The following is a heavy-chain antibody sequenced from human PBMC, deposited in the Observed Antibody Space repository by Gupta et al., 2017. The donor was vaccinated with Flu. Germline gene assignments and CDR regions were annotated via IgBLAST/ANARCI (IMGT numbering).Heavy chain of an antibody. Sequence: QVQLVESGGGVVQPGRSLRLSCAASGFIFSSYGMHWVRQAPGKGLEWVAVISYDGSNKYYADSVKGRFTISRDISKNTLYLHMNSLRAEDTAVYYCAKVSDAGRWFQGDYWGQGTLVTVSS. V-gene: IGHV3-30*18. J-gene: IGHJ4*02. D-gene: IGHD5-24*01. CDR3: AKVSDAGRWFQGDY. CDR1: GFIFSSYG. CDR2: ISYDGSNK.